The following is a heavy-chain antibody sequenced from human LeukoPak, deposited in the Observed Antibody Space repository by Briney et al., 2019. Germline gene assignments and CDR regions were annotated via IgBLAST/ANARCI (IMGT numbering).Heavy chain of an antibody. J-gene: IGHJ4*02. D-gene: IGHD2-15*01. CDR2: ISGSGGST. V-gene: IGHV3-23*01. CDR1: GFTFSSYA. Sequence: GGSLRLSCAASGFTFSSYAMSWVRQAPGKGLEWVSAISGSGGSTYYADSVKGRFTISRDNSKNSLYLQMNSLRAEDTAVYYCAKDGTRYCSGGSCYSTPYWGQGTLVAVSS. CDR3: AKDGTRYCSGGSCYSTPY.